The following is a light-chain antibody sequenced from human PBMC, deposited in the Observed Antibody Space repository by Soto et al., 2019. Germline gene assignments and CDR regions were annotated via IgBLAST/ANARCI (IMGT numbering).Light chain of an antibody. CDR3: QQYFDVPFT. J-gene: IGKJ4*01. CDR1: QSVLFSANNRNY. Sequence: DIVLTQSPDSLAVSLGERATINCKSSQSVLFSANNRNYLAWYQKRLGQPPKLIIYWASTRESGVPERFSGSGSGTDFTLTISSLEAEDVAFYWCQQYFDVPFTFGGGTKVDIK. V-gene: IGKV4-1*01. CDR2: WAS.